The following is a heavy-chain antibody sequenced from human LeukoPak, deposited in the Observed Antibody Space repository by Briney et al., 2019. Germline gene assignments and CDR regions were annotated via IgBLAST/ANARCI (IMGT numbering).Heavy chain of an antibody. CDR3: TTPERYYYDTSDFYGSPY. J-gene: IGHJ4*02. V-gene: IGHV3-15*01. CDR1: GFTFSGYG. D-gene: IGHD3-22*01. CDR2: ITSKADGGTR. Sequence: GGSLRPSCAASGFTFSGYGMHWVRQAPGKGLEWVGRITSKADGGTRDYAAPVKGRFTISRDDSKNTLYLQMNSLKTEDTAVYYCTTPERYYYDTSDFYGSPYWGQGTLVTVSS.